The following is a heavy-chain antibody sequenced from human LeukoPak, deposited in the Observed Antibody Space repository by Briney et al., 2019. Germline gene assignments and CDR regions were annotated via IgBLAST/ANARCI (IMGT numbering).Heavy chain of an antibody. J-gene: IGHJ4*02. CDR3: ARSPDSSGWLETFDY. V-gene: IGHV3-23*01. CDR2: ISASGDVT. Sequence: GGSLRLSCAASGFTFSKFPMGWVRQAPGRGLEWVSAISASGDVTFYADSLRGRFTISRDNSKNTLYLQMNSLRAEDTAVYYCARSPDSSGWLETFDYWGQGTLVTVSS. CDR1: GFTFSKFP. D-gene: IGHD6-19*01.